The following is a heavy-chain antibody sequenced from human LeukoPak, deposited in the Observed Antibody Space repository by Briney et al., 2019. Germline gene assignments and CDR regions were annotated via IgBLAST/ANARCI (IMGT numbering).Heavy chain of an antibody. V-gene: IGHV3-7*01. CDR2: MKQDGIEK. J-gene: IGHJ4*02. D-gene: IGHD2-2*01. CDR3: ARDIEYQRYRWVDY. Sequence: QPGGSLRPSCAASGFTFDDYAMHWVRQAPGKGLEWVANMKQDGIEKYYMDSVKGRFTISRDNAKSSRYLQMNSLRAEDTAVYYCARDIEYQRYRWVDYWGQGTLVTVSS. CDR1: GFTFDDYA.